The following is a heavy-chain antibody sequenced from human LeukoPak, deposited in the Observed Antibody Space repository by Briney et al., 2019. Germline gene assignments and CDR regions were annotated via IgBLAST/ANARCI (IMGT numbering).Heavy chain of an antibody. CDR3: ARGASSDWYRRFDY. CDR1: GFTFSSYA. D-gene: IGHD6-19*01. CDR2: ISFDGGYK. Sequence: GGSLRLSCAASGFTFSSYAMHWVRQAPGKGLEWVATISFDGGYKYYADSVKGRLTISRDNFENTLYLQVNSLRTEDTAVYYCARGASSDWYRRFDYWGQGTLVTVSS. J-gene: IGHJ4*02. V-gene: IGHV3-30*03.